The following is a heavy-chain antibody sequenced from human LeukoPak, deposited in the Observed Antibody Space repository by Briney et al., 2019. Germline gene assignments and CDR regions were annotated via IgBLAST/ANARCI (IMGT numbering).Heavy chain of an antibody. CDR2: INAGNGNT. CDR1: GYTFTSYA. V-gene: IGHV1-3*01. CDR3: ARRYGDYEGGNWFDP. D-gene: IGHD4-17*01. J-gene: IGHJ5*02. Sequence: ASVTVSCTASGYTFTSYAMHWVRQAPGQRLEWMGWINAGNGNTKYSQKFQGRVTITRDTSASTAYMELSSLRSEDTAVYYCARRYGDYEGGNWFDPWGQGTLVTVSS.